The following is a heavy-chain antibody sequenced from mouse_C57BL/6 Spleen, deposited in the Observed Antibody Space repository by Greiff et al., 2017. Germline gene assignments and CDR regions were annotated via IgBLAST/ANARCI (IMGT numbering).Heavy chain of an antibody. CDR3: ARGSSTIGD. CDR2: IDPSDSYT. Sequence: VQLQQPGAELVMPGASVKLSCKASGYTFTSYWMHWVKQRPGQGLEWIGEIDPSDSYTNYNQKFKGKSTLTVDKSSSTAYMQLSSLTSEDSAVYYCARGSSTIGDWGQGTTLTVSS. CDR1: GYTFTSYW. D-gene: IGHD2-14*01. V-gene: IGHV1-69*01. J-gene: IGHJ2*01.